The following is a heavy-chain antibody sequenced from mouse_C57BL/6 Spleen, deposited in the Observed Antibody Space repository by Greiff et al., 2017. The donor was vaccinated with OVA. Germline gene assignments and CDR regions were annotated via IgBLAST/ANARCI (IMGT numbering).Heavy chain of an antibody. D-gene: IGHD6-1*01. Sequence: EVQLQESGPELVKPGASVKLSCKASGYSFTDYNMNWVKQSNGKSLEWIGVINPNYGTTSYNEKFKGKATLTVDQTSSTAYMQLISLTSEDSAVYYCARGSPYAMDYWGQGTSVTVSS. J-gene: IGHJ4*01. CDR1: GYSFTDYN. V-gene: IGHV1-39*01. CDR2: INPNYGTT. CDR3: ARGSPYAMDY.